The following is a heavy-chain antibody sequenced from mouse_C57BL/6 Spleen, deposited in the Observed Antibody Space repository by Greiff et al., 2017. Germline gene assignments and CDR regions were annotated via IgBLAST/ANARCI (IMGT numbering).Heavy chain of an antibody. CDR3: ASYDYSYYAMDY. V-gene: IGHV3-6*01. D-gene: IGHD2-4*01. CDR1: GYSITSGYY. CDR2: ISYDGSN. Sequence: DVKLVESGPGLVKPSQSLSLTCSVTGYSITSGYYWNWIRQFPGNKLEWMGYISYDGSNNYNPSLKNRISITRDTSKNQFFLKLNSVTTEDTATYYCASYDYSYYAMDYWGQGTSVTVSS. J-gene: IGHJ4*01.